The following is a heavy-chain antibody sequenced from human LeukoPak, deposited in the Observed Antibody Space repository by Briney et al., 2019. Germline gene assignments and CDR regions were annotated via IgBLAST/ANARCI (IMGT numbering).Heavy chain of an antibody. V-gene: IGHV3-11*01. J-gene: IGHJ5*02. D-gene: IGHD3-22*01. CDR1: GFTFSDYY. CDR3: ASQPNYYYDSSGYSP. CDR2: ISSSGSTI. Sequence: GGSLRLSCAASGFTFSDYYMSWIRQAPGKGLEWVSYISSSGSTIYYADSVKGRFTISRDNAKNSLYLQMNSLRAEDTAVYYCASQPNYYYDSSGYSPWGQGTLVTVSS.